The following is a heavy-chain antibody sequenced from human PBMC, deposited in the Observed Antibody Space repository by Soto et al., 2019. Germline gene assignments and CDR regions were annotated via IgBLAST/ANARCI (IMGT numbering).Heavy chain of an antibody. CDR2: MNPNSGNT. CDR3: AKSSIADYNWFDP. D-gene: IGHD6-6*01. V-gene: IGHV1-8*01. Sequence: ASEKVSCKASGYTFTSYDINWVRQATGQGLEWMGWMNPNSGNTGYAQKFQGRVTITRNTSTSTAYMELSSLRSEDTAVYYCAKSSIADYNWFDPWGQGTLVTVSS. CDR1: GYTFTSYD. J-gene: IGHJ5*02.